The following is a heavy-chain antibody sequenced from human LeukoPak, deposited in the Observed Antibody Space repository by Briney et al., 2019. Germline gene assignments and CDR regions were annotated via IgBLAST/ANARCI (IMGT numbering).Heavy chain of an antibody. D-gene: IGHD2-8*01. CDR2: IKQDGSQK. J-gene: IGHJ6*03. CDR3: ATRYCTIPACRASSYHCMDN. V-gene: IGHV3-7*01. CDR1: GFTFSDYW. Sequence: PGGSLRLSCAGSGFTFSDYWVDWVRQAPGKGLEWVANIKQDGSQKNYLESVKGRFTVSRDNAKNSLYLQLNSLGAEDTAVYYCATRYCTIPACRASSYHCMDNWGKGTTVTVSS.